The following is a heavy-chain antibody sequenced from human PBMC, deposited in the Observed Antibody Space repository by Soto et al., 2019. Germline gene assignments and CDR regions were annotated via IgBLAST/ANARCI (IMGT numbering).Heavy chain of an antibody. V-gene: IGHV6-1*01. CDR1: GDSVSSNSAG. Sequence: PSHPLSLTFVISGDSVSSNSAGWNWIRQSPSRGLEWLGRTYYKSKCNNDYALSVKSRITINPDTSKNQFSLHLYSVTPEDTAVYYCTGITWFRGMDVWGQGTPVTVSS. CDR2: TYYKSKCNN. J-gene: IGHJ6*02. D-gene: IGHD3-10*01. CDR3: TGITWFRGMDV.